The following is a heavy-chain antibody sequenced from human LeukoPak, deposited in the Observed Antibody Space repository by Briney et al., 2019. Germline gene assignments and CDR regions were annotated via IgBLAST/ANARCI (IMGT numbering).Heavy chain of an antibody. CDR2: ISRSSSYI. J-gene: IGHJ4*02. CDR1: GFTFRSYS. CDR3: ARYLDYGDYFYFDY. V-gene: IGHV3-21*01. Sequence: PGGALRLSCAASGFTFRSYSMNWVRQAPGKGLEWVSSISRSSSYIYYADSVKGRFTISRDNAKNSLYLQMNSLRAEDTAVYYCARYLDYGDYFYFDYWGQGTLVTVSP. D-gene: IGHD4-17*01.